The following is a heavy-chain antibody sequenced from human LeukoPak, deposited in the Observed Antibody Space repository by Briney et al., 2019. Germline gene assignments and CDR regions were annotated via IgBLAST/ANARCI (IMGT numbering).Heavy chain of an antibody. CDR2: IYYSGST. CDR1: GGSISSGDYY. CDR3: ARILYGSGVGAPRVDY. Sequence: SETLSLACTVSGGSISSGDYYWSWIRQPPGKGLEWIGYIYYSGSTNYNPSLKSRVTISVDTSKNQFSLKLTSVTAADTAVYYCARILYGSGVGAPRVDYWGQGSLVTVSS. J-gene: IGHJ4*02. V-gene: IGHV4-61*08. D-gene: IGHD3-10*01.